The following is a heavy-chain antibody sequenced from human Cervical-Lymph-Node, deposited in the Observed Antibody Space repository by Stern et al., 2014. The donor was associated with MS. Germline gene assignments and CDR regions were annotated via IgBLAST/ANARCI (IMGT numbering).Heavy chain of an antibody. V-gene: IGHV3-72*01. CDR1: GFKFNDHY. Sequence: EVQLVESGGTLVQPGRSLRLSCAASGFKFNDHYMDWVRQAPGKGLEWVGRSRDKGNAYIPEYAASVKVRFTISRDDSKNSLHLQMNSLKTEDTAVYYCVRVLRGWNSFSSGMDVWGQGTTVTVSS. CDR2: SRDKGNAYIP. J-gene: IGHJ6*02. D-gene: IGHD1-7*01. CDR3: VRVLRGWNSFSSGMDV.